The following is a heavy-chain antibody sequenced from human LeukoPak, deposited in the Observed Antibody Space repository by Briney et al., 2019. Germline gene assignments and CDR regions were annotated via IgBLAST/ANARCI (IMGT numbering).Heavy chain of an antibody. CDR1: GGSFSGYY. CDR3: ASMVRGVDYYYYGMDV. CDR2: INHSGST. D-gene: IGHD3-10*01. J-gene: IGHJ6*02. Sequence: SETLSLTCAVYGGSFSGYYWSWIRQPPGKGLEWIGEINHSGSTNYNPSLKSRVTISVDTSKNQFSLKLSSVTAADTAVYYCASMVRGVDYYYYGMDVWGQGTTVTVSS. V-gene: IGHV4-34*01.